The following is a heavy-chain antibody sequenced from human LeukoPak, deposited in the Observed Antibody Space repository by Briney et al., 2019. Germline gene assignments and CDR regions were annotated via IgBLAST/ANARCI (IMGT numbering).Heavy chain of an antibody. D-gene: IGHD6-19*01. CDR3: ARGQQWLGAEYFQH. J-gene: IGHJ1*01. V-gene: IGHV4-61*01. CDR1: GGSVSRGSYY. CDR2: IYYSGSN. Sequence: SETLSLTCTVPGGSVSRGSYYWSWIRQPPGKGLELLGYIYYSGSNNYNPSLKGRFTISVDTSKNQFSLKLSSVTAADTAVYYCARGQQWLGAEYFQHWGQGTLVTVSS.